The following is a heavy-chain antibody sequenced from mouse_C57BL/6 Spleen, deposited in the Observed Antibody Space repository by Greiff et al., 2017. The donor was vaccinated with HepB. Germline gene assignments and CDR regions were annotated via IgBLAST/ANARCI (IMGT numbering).Heavy chain of an antibody. V-gene: IGHV2-5*01. Sequence: QVQLQQSGPGLVQPSQSLSITCTVSGFSLTSYGVHWVRQSPGKGLEWLGVIWRGGSTDYNAAFMSRLSITKDNSKSQVFFKMNSLQADDTAIYYCAKIWGNYDYYAMDYWGQGTSVTVSS. CDR2: IWRGGST. CDR1: GFSLTSYG. D-gene: IGHD2-1*01. CDR3: AKIWGNYDYYAMDY. J-gene: IGHJ4*01.